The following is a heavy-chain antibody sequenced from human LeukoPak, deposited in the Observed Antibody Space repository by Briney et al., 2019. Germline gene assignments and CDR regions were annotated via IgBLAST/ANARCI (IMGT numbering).Heavy chain of an antibody. J-gene: IGHJ5*02. CDR3: ARTYEGYCSGGSCYRGDHNWFDP. CDR1: GGTFSSYA. CDR2: IIPIFGTA. Sequence: SVKVSCKASGGTFSSYAISWVRQAPGQGLEWMGGIIPIFGTANYAQKFQGRVTITADESTSTAYMELSSLRSEDTAVYYCARTYEGYCSGGSCYRGDHNWFDPWGQGTLVTVSS. V-gene: IGHV1-69*01. D-gene: IGHD2-15*01.